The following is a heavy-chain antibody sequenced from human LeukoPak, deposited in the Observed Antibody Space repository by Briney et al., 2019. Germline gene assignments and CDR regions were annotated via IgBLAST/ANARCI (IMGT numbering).Heavy chain of an antibody. V-gene: IGHV4-31*03. J-gene: IGHJ6*02. CDR1: GGSISSGGYY. CDR2: LYYSGST. D-gene: IGHD3-22*01. CDR3: ARMGDSSGYPYYYYCMDV. Sequence: SETLSLTCTVSGGSISSGGYYWSWIRQHPGKGLEWIGYLYYSGSTYYNPSLKSRVTISVDTSKNQFSLKLSSVTAADTAVYYCARMGDSSGYPYYYYCMDVWGQGTTVTVSS.